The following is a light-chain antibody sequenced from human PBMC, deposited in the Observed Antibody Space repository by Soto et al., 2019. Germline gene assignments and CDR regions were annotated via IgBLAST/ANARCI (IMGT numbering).Light chain of an antibody. V-gene: IGLV2-23*03. CDR3: CSYAGSSTFEV. CDR2: EGS. J-gene: IGLJ2*01. Sequence: QSVLTQPASVSGSPGQSITISCTGTSSDVGSYNLVSWYQQHPGKDPKLMIYEGSKRPSGVSNRFSGSKSGNTASLTISGLQAEDEAYYYCCSYAGSSTFEVFGGGTKLTVL. CDR1: SSDVGSYNL.